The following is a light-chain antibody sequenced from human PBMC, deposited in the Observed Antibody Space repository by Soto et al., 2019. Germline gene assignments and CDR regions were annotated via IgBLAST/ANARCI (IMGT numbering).Light chain of an antibody. J-gene: IGLJ2*01. CDR1: SSDVGGYNY. CDR2: VVS. CDR3: SSYAGSNIPVV. Sequence: QSVLTQPPSASGSPGQSVTISCTGTSSDVGGYNYVSWYQQHPGKAPKLMIYVVSKRPSGVPDRFSGSKSGNTASLTVSGLQAEDEADYYCSSYAGSNIPVVFGGGTQLTVL. V-gene: IGLV2-8*01.